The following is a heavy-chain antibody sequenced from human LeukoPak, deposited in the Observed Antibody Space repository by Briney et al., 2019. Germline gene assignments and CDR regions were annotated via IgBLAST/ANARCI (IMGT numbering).Heavy chain of an antibody. D-gene: IGHD3-10*01. V-gene: IGHV3-7*01. CDR2: IKKDGSEQ. Sequence: GGSLRLSCAASGITFSGFWMSWVRQAPGKGLEWVAHIKKDGSEQFCVDSVKGRFSVSRDNARNSLYLQMDSLGVEDTAVYYCARDYYASGSFDYWGQGILVTVSS. CDR3: ARDYYASGSFDY. CDR1: GITFSGFW. J-gene: IGHJ4*02.